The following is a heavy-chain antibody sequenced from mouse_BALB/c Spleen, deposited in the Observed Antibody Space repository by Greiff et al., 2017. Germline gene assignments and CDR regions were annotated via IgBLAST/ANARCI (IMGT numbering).Heavy chain of an antibody. CDR1: GFTFSSYG. D-gene: IGHD4-1*01. Sequence: EVKLMESGGDLVKPGGSLKLSCAASGFTFSSYGMSWVRQTPDKRLEWVATISSGGSYTYYPDSVKGRFTISRDNAKNTLYLQMSSLKSEDTAMYYCARRNWGSWFAYWGQGTLVTVSA. J-gene: IGHJ3*01. V-gene: IGHV5-6*02. CDR2: ISSGGSYT. CDR3: ARRNWGSWFAY.